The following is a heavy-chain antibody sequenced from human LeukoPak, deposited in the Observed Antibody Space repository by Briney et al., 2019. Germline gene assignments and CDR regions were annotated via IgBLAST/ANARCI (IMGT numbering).Heavy chain of an antibody. D-gene: IGHD3-22*01. CDR3: ARGGSQTQYYYDSGGYYKRPGRPFDY. V-gene: IGHV4-34*01. CDR2: INHSGST. J-gene: IGHJ4*02. CDR1: GGSFSGYY. Sequence: PSETLSLTCAVYGGSFSGYYWSWIRQPPGKGLEWIGEINHSGSTNYNPSLKSRVTISVDTSKNQFSLKLSSVTAADTAVYYCARGGSQTQYYYDSGGYYKRPGRPFDYWGRGTLVTVSS.